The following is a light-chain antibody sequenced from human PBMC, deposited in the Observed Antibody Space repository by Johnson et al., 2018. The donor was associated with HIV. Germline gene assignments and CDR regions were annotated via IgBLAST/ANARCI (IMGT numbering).Light chain of an antibody. CDR3: GTWDNSLSIGYV. Sequence: QAVLTQPPSVSAAPGQRVTISCSGRGSNIGSHYVSWYQQLPGTAPKLLIFENDKRPSGIPDRFSGSKSGTSATLGITGLQAGDEADYYCGTWDNSLSIGYVFGTGTKFTAL. V-gene: IGLV1-51*02. CDR1: GSNIGSHY. CDR2: END. J-gene: IGLJ1*01.